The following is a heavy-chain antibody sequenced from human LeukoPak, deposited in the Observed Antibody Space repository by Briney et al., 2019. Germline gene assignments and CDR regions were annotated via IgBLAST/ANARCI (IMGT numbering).Heavy chain of an antibody. CDR1: GYTFTSYY. CDR3: ARDEGKVVVVPAFPDY. V-gene: IGHV1-46*03. J-gene: IGHJ4*02. Sequence: SVKVSCKASGYTFTSYYMHWVRQAPGQGLELMGIINPSGGSTSYAQKFQGRVTMTRDTSTSTVYMELSSLRSEDTAVYYCARDEGKVVVVPAFPDYWGQGTLVTVSS. CDR2: INPSGGST. D-gene: IGHD2-2*01.